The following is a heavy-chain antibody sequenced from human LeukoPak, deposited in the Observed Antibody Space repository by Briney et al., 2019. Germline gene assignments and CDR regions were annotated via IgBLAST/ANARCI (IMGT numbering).Heavy chain of an antibody. J-gene: IGHJ6*03. Sequence: ASVKVSCKASGYTFTSYDINWVRQATGQGLEWTGWMNPNSGNTGYAQKFQGRVTMTRNTSISTAYMELSSLRSEDTAVYYCARVWWELLIRYYHYYMDVWGKGTTVTVSS. CDR3: ARVWWELLIRYYHYYMDV. CDR2: MNPNSGNT. CDR1: GYTFTSYD. V-gene: IGHV1-8*01. D-gene: IGHD1-26*01.